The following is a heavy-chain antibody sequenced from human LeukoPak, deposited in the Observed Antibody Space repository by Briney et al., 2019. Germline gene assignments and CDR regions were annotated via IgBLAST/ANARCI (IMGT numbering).Heavy chain of an antibody. CDR3: ARDSSYLPDY. CDR1: GFTFSSYW. J-gene: IGHJ4*02. Sequence: GGSLRLSCAASGFTFSSYWMHWVRQAPGKRLVWVSRIDSYGRSTSYADSVKGRFTISRDNAKNTLYLQMNSLRAEDTAAYYCARDSSYLPDYWGQGTLVTVSS. D-gene: IGHD2-2*01. CDR2: IDSYGRST. V-gene: IGHV3-74*01.